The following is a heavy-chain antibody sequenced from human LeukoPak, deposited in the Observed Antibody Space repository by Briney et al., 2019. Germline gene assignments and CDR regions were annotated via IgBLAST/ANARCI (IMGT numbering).Heavy chain of an antibody. CDR2: IHYSGST. V-gene: IGHV4-59*08. CDR3: ARHGPPPSQGLFHFDC. J-gene: IGHJ4*02. Sequence: RPSETLSLTCTVSGGSISTYYWSWIRQPPGKGLEWIGYIHYSGSTNYNPSLQSRVTISVDTSKNQFSLKLSSVTAADTAVYYCARHGPPPSQGLFHFDCWGQGTLVTVSS. CDR1: GGSISTYY.